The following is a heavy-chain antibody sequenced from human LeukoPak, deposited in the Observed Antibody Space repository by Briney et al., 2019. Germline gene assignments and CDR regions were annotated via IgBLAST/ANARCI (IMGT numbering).Heavy chain of an antibody. CDR1: GFTFSSYW. D-gene: IGHD3/OR15-3a*01. CDR2: IKQDESEK. V-gene: IGHV3-7*01. Sequence: PGGSLRLSCAAAGFTFSSYWMSWVRQAPGKGLEWVANIKQDESEKYYVGSVKGRFTISRDNAKNSLWLQMNSLRAEDTAIYYCARLYDFWSAYDAFDIWGQGTLVTVSS. J-gene: IGHJ3*02. CDR3: ARLYDFWSAYDAFDI.